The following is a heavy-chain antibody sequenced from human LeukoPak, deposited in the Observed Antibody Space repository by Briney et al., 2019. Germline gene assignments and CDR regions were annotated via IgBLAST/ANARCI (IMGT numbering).Heavy chain of an antibody. Sequence: PGGSLRLSCAASGFTFSSHWMHWVRQAPGKGLVWVARINGDGSSTRYADSVKGRFTISRDNAKNTLYLQMNSLRAEDTAVYYCAKNRYQQLVQLIDYWGQGTLVTVSS. CDR3: AKNRYQQLVQLIDY. CDR1: GFTFSSHW. J-gene: IGHJ4*02. D-gene: IGHD6-13*01. V-gene: IGHV3-74*01. CDR2: INGDGSST.